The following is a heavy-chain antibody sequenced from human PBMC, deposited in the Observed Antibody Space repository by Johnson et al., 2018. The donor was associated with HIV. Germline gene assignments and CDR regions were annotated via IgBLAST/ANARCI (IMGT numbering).Heavy chain of an antibody. J-gene: IGHJ3*02. CDR3: AKGPVDYGDNYDGFDI. D-gene: IGHD4-23*01. Sequence: QVQLVESGGGVVQPGRSLRLSCAASGFTFSSYGMHWVRQAPGKGLEWVAVIWYDGGNKYYADSVKGRFTISRDNSKNTVYLQMHSLRAEDTAVYYCAKGPVDYGDNYDGFDIWGQGTTVTVSS. CDR2: IWYDGGNK. V-gene: IGHV3-33*06. CDR1: GFTFSSYG.